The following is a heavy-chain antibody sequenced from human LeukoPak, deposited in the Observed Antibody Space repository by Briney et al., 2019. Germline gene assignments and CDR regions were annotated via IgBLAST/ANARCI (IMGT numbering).Heavy chain of an antibody. V-gene: IGHV3-7*04. CDR3: ARARYGSGGYFFDF. CDR1: GFNFNSYW. D-gene: IGHD3-10*01. J-gene: IGHJ4*02. CDR2: IKQDGSEI. Sequence: GGSLRLSCAASGFNFNSYWMSWVRQAPGKGLECVANIKQDGSEIYLVDSVKGRLTISRDNAKSSLYLQMNSLRGEDTAVYYCARARYGSGGYFFDFWGREPWSPSPQ.